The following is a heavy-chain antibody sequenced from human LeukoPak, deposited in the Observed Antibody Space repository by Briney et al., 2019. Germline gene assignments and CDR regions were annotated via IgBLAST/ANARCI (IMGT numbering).Heavy chain of an antibody. D-gene: IGHD1-26*01. CDR3: ARALSGTYGLFQH. J-gene: IGHJ1*01. CDR2: IYYSGST. CDR1: GGSISSSSYS. Sequence: SKTLSLTCTVSGGSISSSSYSWGWIRQPPGKGLEGIGSIYYSGSTFYNPSLKSRVTISVDTSKNQFSLNLNSVTAADTAVYYCARALSGTYGLFQHWGQGTLVTVSS. V-gene: IGHV4-39*07.